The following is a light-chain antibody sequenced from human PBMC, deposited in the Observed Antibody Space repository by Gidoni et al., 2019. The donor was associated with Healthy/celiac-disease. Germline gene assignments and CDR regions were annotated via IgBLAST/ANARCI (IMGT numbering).Light chain of an antibody. Sequence: EIVMTQSPATLSVSPGERATLSCRASQSVSSNLAWYQQKPGQAPRLLIYGASTRATGIPARFSGSGSGTEFTLTISSLQSEDFAVYYCQQYNNWPPYTLXXXTKLEIK. CDR3: QQYNNWPPYT. CDR2: GAS. V-gene: IGKV3-15*01. J-gene: IGKJ2*01. CDR1: QSVSSN.